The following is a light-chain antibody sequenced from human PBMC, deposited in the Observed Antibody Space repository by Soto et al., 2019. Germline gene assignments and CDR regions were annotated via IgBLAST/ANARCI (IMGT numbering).Light chain of an antibody. CDR3: QQSNSYPLT. J-gene: IGKJ4*01. CDR2: GAS. CDR1: QGIGSN. V-gene: IGKV1-9*01. Sequence: IQLTQSPSSLSASGGDRVTITCRASQGIGSNLAWYLQKPGEAPKLLVYGASTLQGGVPSRFSGSGSGTLFTLTITSLQPEDFATYFSQQSNSYPLTFGGGTKV.